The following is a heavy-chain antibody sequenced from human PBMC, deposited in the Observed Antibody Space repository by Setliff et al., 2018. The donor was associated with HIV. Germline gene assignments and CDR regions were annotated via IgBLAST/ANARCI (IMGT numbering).Heavy chain of an antibody. Sequence: SVKVSCKASGGTFSSYVITWVRQAPGQGLEWMGRIIPILGTAIYAQKFQGRVTITADESTSTVYMELSSLRSEDTAVYYCARVGESVSGWFDPWGQGALVTSPQ. J-gene: IGHJ5*02. V-gene: IGHV1-69*11. CDR3: ARVGESVSGWFDP. CDR1: GGTFSSYV. CDR2: IIPILGTA. D-gene: IGHD1-26*01.